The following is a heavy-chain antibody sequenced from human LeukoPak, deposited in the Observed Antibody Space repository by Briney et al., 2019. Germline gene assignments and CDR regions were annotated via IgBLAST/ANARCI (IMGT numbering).Heavy chain of an antibody. V-gene: IGHV4-38-2*02. CDR2: FYHNGQI. Sequence: GSLRLSCAASGFNFIDYSMNWVRQAPGKGLEWIGSFYHNGQINYNPSLKSRVTISEDTSKNQFSLKMTSVTAADTAMYFCVREFVTGCNSVTCPSSWFDPWGQGIQVTVSA. D-gene: IGHD2/OR15-2a*01. CDR3: VREFVTGCNSVTCPSSWFDP. J-gene: IGHJ5*02. CDR1: GFNFIDYS.